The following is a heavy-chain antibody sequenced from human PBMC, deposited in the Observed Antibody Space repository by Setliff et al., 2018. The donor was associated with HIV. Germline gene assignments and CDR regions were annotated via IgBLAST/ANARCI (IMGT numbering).Heavy chain of an antibody. Sequence: SETLSLTCTVSGGSISSYYWSWIRQPPGKGLEWIGSIYYSGSTYYNPSLKSRVTISVDTSKNQFSLKLSSVTAADTAVYYCARKGGYYYVAYYYGMDVWGQGTTVTVSS. CDR2: IYYSGST. CDR1: GGSISSYY. V-gene: IGHV4-59*05. D-gene: IGHD3-22*01. CDR3: ARKGGYYYVAYYYGMDV. J-gene: IGHJ6*02.